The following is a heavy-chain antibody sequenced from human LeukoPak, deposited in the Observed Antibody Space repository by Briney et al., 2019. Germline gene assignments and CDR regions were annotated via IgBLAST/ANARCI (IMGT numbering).Heavy chain of an antibody. V-gene: IGHV4-39*01. D-gene: IGHD1/OR15-1a*01. CDR1: GGSISSSGSY. CDR3: ARYDSGTMFDY. CDR2: IYYSGST. Sequence: PSETLSLTCTVSGGSISSSGSYWGWIRQSPGKGLEWIGTIYYSGSTYYNPSLKSRVTISADTSKEQFSLRLSSVTAADSAVYYCARYDSGTMFDYWGQGTLVTASS. J-gene: IGHJ4*02.